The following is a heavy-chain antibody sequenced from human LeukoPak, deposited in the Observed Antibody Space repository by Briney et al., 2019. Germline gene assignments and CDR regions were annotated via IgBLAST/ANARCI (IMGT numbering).Heavy chain of an antibody. CDR1: GFTSGSHG. Sequence: GGSLRLSCAASGFTSGSHGMNWVRQAPGKGLEWVAIISHDRSEEYSADSVKGRFTISRDNSKNTLYLQMNSLRAEDTAVYYCAKARSTYCSGSACYSTGFEDWGQGTMVTVSS. CDR2: ISHDRSEE. CDR3: AKARSTYCSGSACYSTGFED. J-gene: IGHJ3*01. V-gene: IGHV3-30*18. D-gene: IGHD2-15*01.